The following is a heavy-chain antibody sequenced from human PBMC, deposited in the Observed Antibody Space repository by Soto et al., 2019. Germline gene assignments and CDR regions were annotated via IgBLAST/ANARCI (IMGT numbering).Heavy chain of an antibody. CDR1: GYTFTSYY. Sequence: QVQLVQSGAEVKKPGASVKVSCKASGYTFTSYYMHWVRQAPGQGLEWMGIINPSGGSTSYAQKFQGRDTMTRETSTGKVYMELSSLRSEDTAVYYCARDGGMDGQQLVPTFDYWGQGTLVTVSS. CDR2: INPSGGST. D-gene: IGHD6-13*01. V-gene: IGHV1-46*01. CDR3: ARDGGMDGQQLVPTFDY. J-gene: IGHJ4*02.